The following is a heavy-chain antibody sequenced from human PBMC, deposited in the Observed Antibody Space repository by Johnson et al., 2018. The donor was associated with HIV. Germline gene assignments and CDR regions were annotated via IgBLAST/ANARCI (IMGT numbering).Heavy chain of an antibody. D-gene: IGHD6-25*01. V-gene: IGHV3-20*04. J-gene: IGHJ3*01. Sequence: VQLVESGGGVIRPGGSLRLSCAASGFTFDYYDMIWVRPVPGKGLEWVPDIYQYGGGRYYVDSVKGRFTISRDNAKNSLYLQMNSLRAEDTAMYYWASAMAAAGVRTFDLWGQGAMVTVSS. CDR2: IYQYGGGR. CDR3: ASAMAAAGVRTFDL. CDR1: GFTFDYYD.